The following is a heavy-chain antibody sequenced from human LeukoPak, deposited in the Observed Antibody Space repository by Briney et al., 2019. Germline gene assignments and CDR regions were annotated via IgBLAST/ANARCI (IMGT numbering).Heavy chain of an antibody. V-gene: IGHV4-59*01. Sequence: SETLSLTCTVSVGSISSYYWSWLRQPPGKLLEWVGYIYYSGSTNFNPSLKSRVTISVDTSKSQFSLKLSSVTAADTAVYYCARLKSVALAGPYYFDYWGQGTLVTVSS. D-gene: IGHD6-19*01. CDR2: IYYSGST. CDR1: VGSISSYY. CDR3: ARLKSVALAGPYYFDY. J-gene: IGHJ4*02.